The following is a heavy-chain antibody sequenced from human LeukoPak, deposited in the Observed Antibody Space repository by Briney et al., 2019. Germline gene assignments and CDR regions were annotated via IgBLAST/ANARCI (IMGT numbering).Heavy chain of an antibody. CDR1: GYTFTGYY. CDR2: INPNSGGT. J-gene: IGHJ3*02. CDR3: ARALPGYDTFDI. Sequence: ASVKVSCKASGYTFTGYYMHWVRQAPGQGLEWMGRINPNSGGTNYAQKFQGRVTMTRDTSINTAYMELSRLRSDDTAVYYCARALPGYDTFDIWGRGTMVTVSS. D-gene: IGHD3-22*01. V-gene: IGHV1-2*06.